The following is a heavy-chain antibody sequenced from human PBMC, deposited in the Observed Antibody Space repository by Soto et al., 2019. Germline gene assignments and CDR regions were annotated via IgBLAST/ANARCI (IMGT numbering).Heavy chain of an antibody. CDR1: GGSINTIS. V-gene: IGHV4-4*07. Sequence: PSETLSPTCTVSGGSINTISWSWVRQPAGKGLEWIGRIFSSGSTSFNPSLESRVAMSVDTSKSHFSLNLSSVTAADMAVYYCAREGSYSAYNFAHGIQLWSFDFWGQGALVTVS. CDR2: IFSSGST. D-gene: IGHD5-12*01. CDR3: AREGSYSAYNFAHGIQLWSFDF. J-gene: IGHJ4*02.